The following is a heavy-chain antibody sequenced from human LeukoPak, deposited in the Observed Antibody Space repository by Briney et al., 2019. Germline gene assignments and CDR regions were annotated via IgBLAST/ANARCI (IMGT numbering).Heavy chain of an antibody. D-gene: IGHD2-2*01. CDR3: ARGPPDVVVPAAMVSYYYYMDV. J-gene: IGHJ6*03. Sequence: ASVKVSCKASGYTFTSYDINWVRQATGQGLEWMGWMNPNSGNTGYAQKFQGRVTITRNTSISTAYMELSSLGSEDTAVYYCARGPPDVVVPAAMVSYYYYMDVWGKGTTVTVSS. V-gene: IGHV1-8*03. CDR2: MNPNSGNT. CDR1: GYTFTSYD.